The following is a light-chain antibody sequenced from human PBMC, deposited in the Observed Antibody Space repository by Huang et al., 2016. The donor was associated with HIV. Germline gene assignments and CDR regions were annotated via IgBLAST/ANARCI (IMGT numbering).Light chain of an antibody. CDR2: GAS. J-gene: IGKJ3*01. CDR3: HQYGSPPFT. CDR1: QSISSSS. V-gene: IGKV3-20*01. Sequence: EIVLTQSPGTLSLSPGERATLSCRASQSISSSSLAWYRQKPGQAPTLRIHGASTRATDIPDRFSGSGSGTDFTLTISRLEPEDFAVYYCHQYGSPPFTFGPGTKVDIK.